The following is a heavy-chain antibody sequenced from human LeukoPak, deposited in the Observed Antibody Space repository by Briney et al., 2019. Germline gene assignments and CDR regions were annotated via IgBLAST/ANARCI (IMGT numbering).Heavy chain of an antibody. CDR2: INHSGST. D-gene: IGHD3-22*01. J-gene: IGHJ6*03. CDR3: ARARLDDSSGYYYYYYYYMDV. V-gene: IGHV4-34*01. CDR1: GGSFSGYY. Sequence: SSETLSLTCAVYGGSFSGYYWSWIRQPPGKGLEWIGEINHSGSTNYNPSLKSRVTISVDTSKNQFSLKLSSVTAADTAVYYCARARLDDSSGYYYYYYYYMDVWGKGTTVTVSS.